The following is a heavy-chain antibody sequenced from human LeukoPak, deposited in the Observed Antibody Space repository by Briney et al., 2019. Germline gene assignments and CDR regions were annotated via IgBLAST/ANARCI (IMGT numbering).Heavy chain of an antibody. CDR2: IKSKTDGGTT. J-gene: IGHJ4*02. V-gene: IGHV3-15*07. Sequence: PGGSLRLSCAASGFTFSNAWMNWVRQAPGKGLEWVGRIKSKTDGGTTDYAAPVKGRFTISRDNSKNTLYLQMNSLRAEDTAVYYCAKDQVPYYYDSSGYLFDYWGQGTLVTVSS. CDR1: GFTFSNAW. CDR3: AKDQVPYYYDSSGYLFDY. D-gene: IGHD3-22*01.